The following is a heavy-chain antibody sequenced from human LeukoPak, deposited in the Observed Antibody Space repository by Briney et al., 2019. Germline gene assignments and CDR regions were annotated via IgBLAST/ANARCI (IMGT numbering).Heavy chain of an antibody. D-gene: IGHD1-7*01. CDR1: GFTFWNFV. V-gene: IGHV3-23*01. CDR3: AKTQNWNYISYYYYYMDV. CDR2: ISGKGDET. Sequence: PGGSLRLSCATSGFTFWNFVVNWVRQAPGKGLEWVSAISGKGDETYYRDSVKGRFTISKGSGDDTVYLEMNNLTVEDTAVYYCAKTQNWNYISYYYYYMDVWGKGTAVTVSS. J-gene: IGHJ6*03.